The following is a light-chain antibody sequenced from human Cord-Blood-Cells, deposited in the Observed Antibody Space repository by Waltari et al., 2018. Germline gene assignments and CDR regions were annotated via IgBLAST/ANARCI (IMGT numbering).Light chain of an antibody. Sequence: DIQMTQSPSTLSASVGDRVTITCRASQSISSWLAWYQQKPGKAPKLLIYKASSLESGVPSRFSGSRSGTEFTLTISSLQPDDFATYYCQQYNSYSQWTFGQGTKVEIK. J-gene: IGKJ1*01. V-gene: IGKV1-5*03. CDR3: QQYNSYSQWT. CDR2: KAS. CDR1: QSISSW.